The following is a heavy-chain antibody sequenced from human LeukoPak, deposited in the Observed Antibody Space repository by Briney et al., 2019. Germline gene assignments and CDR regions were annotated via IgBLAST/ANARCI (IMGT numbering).Heavy chain of an antibody. Sequence: PSETLSLTCAVSGGSISSSNWWSWVRQPPGKGLGWIGEIYHSGSTNYNPSLKSRVTISVDKSKNQFSLKLSSVTAADTAVYYCARAPSGYDILTGYYLTLDYWGQGTLVTVSS. CDR3: ARAPSGYDILTGYYLTLDY. J-gene: IGHJ4*02. V-gene: IGHV4-4*02. CDR1: GGSISSSNW. D-gene: IGHD3-9*01. CDR2: IYHSGST.